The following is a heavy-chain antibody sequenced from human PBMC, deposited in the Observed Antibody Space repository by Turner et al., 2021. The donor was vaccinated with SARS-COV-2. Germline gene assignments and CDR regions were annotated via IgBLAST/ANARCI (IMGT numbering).Heavy chain of an antibody. CDR1: GFTLSSYS. CDR3: ASIAAADPKYYHYYGMDV. V-gene: IGHV3-21*01. CDR2: ISISSSYI. J-gene: IGHJ6*02. Sequence: EVQLVESGGGLVMPGGFLRLSCAASGFTLSSYSMNWVRQAPGKGLEWVSSISISSSYIYYAESVKGRFTISRDNAKNSLYLQMNSLRAEDTAVYYCASIAAADPKYYHYYGMDVWGQGTTVTVSS. D-gene: IGHD6-13*01.